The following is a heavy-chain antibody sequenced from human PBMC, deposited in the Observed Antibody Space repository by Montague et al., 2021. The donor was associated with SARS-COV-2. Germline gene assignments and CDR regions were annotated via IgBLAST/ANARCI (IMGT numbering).Heavy chain of an antibody. CDR1: GGSFSGYY. D-gene: IGHD2-2*02. Sequence: SETLSLTCTVYGGSFSGYYWNWIRQSPGRGLEWIGEINHRGTTNNNPSLKSRATISVDASKDQFSLKLTSVTAADAAVYYCVRGGLHLLYGGHYSDYWGQGTLVTVSS. CDR2: INHRGTT. CDR3: VRGGLHLLYGGHYSDY. J-gene: IGHJ4*02. V-gene: IGHV4-34*04.